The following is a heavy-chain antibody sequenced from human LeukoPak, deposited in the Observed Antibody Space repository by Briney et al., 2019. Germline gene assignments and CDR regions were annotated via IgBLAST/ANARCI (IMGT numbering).Heavy chain of an antibody. D-gene: IGHD1-26*01. V-gene: IGHV3-23*01. Sequence: GGSLRLSCAASGFTFSSSAMSWVRQVPGKGLEWVSGISASGGSTYYADSVRGRFTISRDNSKNTLYVQMNSLRAADTAVYYCAKAGGGSYFPYWGQGTLVTVSS. J-gene: IGHJ4*02. CDR2: ISASGGST. CDR3: AKAGGGSYFPY. CDR1: GFTFSSSA.